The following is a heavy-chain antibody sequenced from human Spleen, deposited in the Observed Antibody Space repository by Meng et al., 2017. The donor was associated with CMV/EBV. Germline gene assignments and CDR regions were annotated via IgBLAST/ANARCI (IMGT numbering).Heavy chain of an antibody. V-gene: IGHV3-23*01. CDR1: GFTFSSFA. CDR3: AKHPYSNGWYYSIDY. D-gene: IGHD6-19*01. Sequence: GGSLRLSCAASGFTFSSFAMSWVRQAPGKGLEWVSTISDSAEHTYNAASVRGRFTISRDNSKNTLYLLMNSLRVEDTAVYYCAKHPYSNGWYYSIDYWGQGILVTVSS. CDR2: ISDSAEHT. J-gene: IGHJ4*02.